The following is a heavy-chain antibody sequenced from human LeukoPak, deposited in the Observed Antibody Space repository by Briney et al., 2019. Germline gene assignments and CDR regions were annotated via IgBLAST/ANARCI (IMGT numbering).Heavy chain of an antibody. Sequence: ASVKVSCKVSGHTLTELSMHWVRQAPGKGLEWMGGFDPEDGETIYAQKFQGRVTMTEDTSTDTAYMELCSLRSEDTAVYFCATDYYGSGSYSPQAFDIWGQGTMVTVSS. D-gene: IGHD3-10*01. J-gene: IGHJ3*02. CDR3: ATDYYGSGSYSPQAFDI. V-gene: IGHV1-24*01. CDR1: GHTLTELS. CDR2: FDPEDGET.